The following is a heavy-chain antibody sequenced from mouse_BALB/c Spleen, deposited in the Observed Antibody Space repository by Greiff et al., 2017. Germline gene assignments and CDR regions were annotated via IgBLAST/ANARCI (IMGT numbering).Heavy chain of an antibody. V-gene: IGHV1-4*01. D-gene: IGHD2-1*01. J-gene: IGHJ4*01. CDR1: GYTFTSYT. CDR2: INPSSGYT. Sequence: QVQLQQSGAELARPGASVKMSCKASGYTFTSYTMHWVNQRPGQGLEWIGYINPSSGYTNYNQKFKDKATLTADKSSSTAYMQLSSLTSEDSAVYYCARWGGNSYYYAMDYWGQGTSVTVSS. CDR3: ARWGGNSYYYAMDY.